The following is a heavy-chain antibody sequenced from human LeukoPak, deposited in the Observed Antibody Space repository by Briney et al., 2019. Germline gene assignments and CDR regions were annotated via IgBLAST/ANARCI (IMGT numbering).Heavy chain of an antibody. J-gene: IGHJ4*02. CDR3: ARDVYYDFWSGYLDY. D-gene: IGHD3-3*01. Sequence: GGSLRLSCAASGFTFSSYAMSWVRQAPGKGLEWVSAISGSGGSTYYADSVKGRFTISRDNAKNSLHLQMNSLGAEDTAVYYCARDVYYDFWSGYLDYWGQGTLVTVSS. CDR1: GFTFSSYA. CDR2: ISGSGGST. V-gene: IGHV3-23*01.